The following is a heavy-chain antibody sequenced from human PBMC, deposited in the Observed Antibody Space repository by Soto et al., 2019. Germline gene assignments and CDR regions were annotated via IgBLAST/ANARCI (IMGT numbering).Heavy chain of an antibody. J-gene: IGHJ6*02. V-gene: IGHV3-30*18. Sequence: QVQLVESGGGVVQPGRSLRLSCAASGFTFSSYGMHWVRQAPGKGLVWVAVISYDGSNKYYADSVKGRFTISRDNSKNTLYLQMNSLRAEDTAVYYCAKDNGYSHTRGTDVWGQGTTVTVSS. CDR2: ISYDGSNK. D-gene: IGHD5-18*01. CDR1: GFTFSSYG. CDR3: AKDNGYSHTRGTDV.